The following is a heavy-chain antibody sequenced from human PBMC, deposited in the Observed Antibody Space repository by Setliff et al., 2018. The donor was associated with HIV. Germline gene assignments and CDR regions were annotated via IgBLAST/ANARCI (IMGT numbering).Heavy chain of an antibody. J-gene: IGHJ4*02. CDR1: GGSISSHS. V-gene: IGHV4-59*11. CDR2: LSYTGST. Sequence: PSETLSLTCTVSGGSISSHSWSWIRQPPGKGLEWTGYLSYTGSTNYNPSLKSRVTMSVDTSKNHFSLKLSSVTAADTAVYYCARENSGYFDYWGQGTLVTVSS. D-gene: IGHD3-10*01. CDR3: ARENSGYFDY.